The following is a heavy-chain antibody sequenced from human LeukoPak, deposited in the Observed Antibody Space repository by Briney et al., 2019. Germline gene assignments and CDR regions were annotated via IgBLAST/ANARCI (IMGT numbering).Heavy chain of an antibody. D-gene: IGHD3-9*01. CDR1: GYTFTSYG. J-gene: IGHJ6*03. Sequence: ASVKVSCKTSGYTFTSYGVSWVRQAPGQGLEWMGWISAHNGNTNYAQKLQGRLTMTRDTSISTVYMELSGLRSDDTAVYYCARAGRGGYYDILTGYSSYYYYYYMDVWGKGTTVTISS. CDR2: ISAHNGNT. V-gene: IGHV1-18*01. CDR3: ARAGRGGYYDILTGYSSYYYYYYMDV.